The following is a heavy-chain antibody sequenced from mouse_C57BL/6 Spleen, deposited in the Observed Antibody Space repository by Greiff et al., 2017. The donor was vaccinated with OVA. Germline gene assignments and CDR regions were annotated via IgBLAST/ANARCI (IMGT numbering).Heavy chain of an antibody. CDR1: GFNIKDDY. CDR3: TTGQLGLPFDY. D-gene: IGHD3-1*01. J-gene: IGHJ2*01. CDR2: IDPENGDT. V-gene: IGHV14-4*01. Sequence: EVQLQQSGAELVRPGASVKLSCTASGFNIKDDYMHWVKQRPEQGLEWIGWIDPENGDTEYASKFQGKATITADTSSNTAYLQLSSLTSEDTAVYYCTTGQLGLPFDYWGQGTTLTVSS.